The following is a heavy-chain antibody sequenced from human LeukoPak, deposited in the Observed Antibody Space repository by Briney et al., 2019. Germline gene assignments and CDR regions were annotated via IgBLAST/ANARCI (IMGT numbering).Heavy chain of an antibody. CDR2: IYTSGST. CDR3: AALAARRDFDY. V-gene: IGHV4-61*02. Sequence: SETLSLTCTVSGGSISSSSYYWGWIRQPAGKGLEWIGRIYTSGSTNYNPSLKSRVTISVDTSKNQFSLKLSSVTAADTAVYYCAALAARRDFDYWGQGTLVTVSS. D-gene: IGHD6-6*01. J-gene: IGHJ4*02. CDR1: GGSISSSSYY.